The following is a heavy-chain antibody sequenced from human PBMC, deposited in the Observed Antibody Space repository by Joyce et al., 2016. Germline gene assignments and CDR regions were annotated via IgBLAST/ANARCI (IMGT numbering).Heavy chain of an antibody. CDR2: ISGSGADT. V-gene: IGHV3-23*02. Sequence: EVHLLESGGGLVQPGGSLRLSCAASGFTFGDSAMTWVRQAPGKRPEWVSSISGSGADTYYIDSVKGRFTMSRDNSQNTLYLQMNSLRVEDTAVYYCTRSSRTGYTAGWPDFDYWGQGTLVTVSS. CDR3: TRSSRTGYTAGWPDFDY. D-gene: IGHD2-2*02. J-gene: IGHJ4*02. CDR1: GFTFGDSA.